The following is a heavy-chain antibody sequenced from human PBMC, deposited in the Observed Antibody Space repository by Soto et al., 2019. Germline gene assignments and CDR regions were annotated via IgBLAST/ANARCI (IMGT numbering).Heavy chain of an antibody. Sequence: GGSLRLSCAASGFTFSSYWMSWVRQAPGKGLEWVANIKQDGSEKYYVDSVKGRFTISRDNAKNSLYLQMNSLRAEDTAVYYCARSKSMRRFGELFDYWGQGTLVTVSS. D-gene: IGHD3-10*01. CDR2: IKQDGSEK. J-gene: IGHJ4*02. V-gene: IGHV3-7*01. CDR3: ARSKSMRRFGELFDY. CDR1: GFTFSSYW.